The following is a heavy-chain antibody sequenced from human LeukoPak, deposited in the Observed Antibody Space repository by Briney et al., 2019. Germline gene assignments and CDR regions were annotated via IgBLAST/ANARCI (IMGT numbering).Heavy chain of an antibody. Sequence: ASVRVSCKTSGYTFTSHAINWVRQAPGQGLEWMGWINTHTGNPTYAQGFTGRFVFSLDTSVATAYLQISSLKTEDTAVYYCARDPETTVTTSIDYWGRGTLVTVSS. J-gene: IGHJ4*02. V-gene: IGHV7-4-1*02. CDR2: INTHTGNP. CDR1: GYTFTSHA. D-gene: IGHD4-17*01. CDR3: ARDPETTVTTSIDY.